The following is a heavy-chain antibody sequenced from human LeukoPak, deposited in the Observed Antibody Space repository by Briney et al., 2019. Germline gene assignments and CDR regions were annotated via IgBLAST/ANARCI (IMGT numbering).Heavy chain of an antibody. V-gene: IGHV1-2*02. D-gene: IGHD3-9*01. CDR2: INPNSGGT. CDR3: ARLRDDILTGYFGY. CDR1: VYTFTGYY. J-gene: IGHJ4*02. Sequence: ASVKVSCKASVYTFTGYYMHWVRQAPGQGLEWMGWINPNSGGTNYAQKFQGRVTMTRDTSISTAYMELSRLRSDDTAVYYCARLRDDILTGYFGYWGQGTLVTVSS.